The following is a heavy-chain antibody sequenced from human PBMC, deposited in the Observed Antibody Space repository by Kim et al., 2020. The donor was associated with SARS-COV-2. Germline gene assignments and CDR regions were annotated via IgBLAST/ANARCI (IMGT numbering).Heavy chain of an antibody. Sequence: GGSLRLSCAASGFTFSSYGMHWVRQAPGKGLEWVAVIWYDGSNKYYADSVKGRSTISRDNSKNTLYLQMNSLRAEDTAVYYCARDLAVYSSSWYARLALYYYYGMDVWGQGTTVTVSS. J-gene: IGHJ6*02. V-gene: IGHV3-33*01. CDR2: IWYDGSNK. CDR1: GFTFSSYG. CDR3: ARDLAVYSSSWYARLALYYYYGMDV. D-gene: IGHD6-13*01.